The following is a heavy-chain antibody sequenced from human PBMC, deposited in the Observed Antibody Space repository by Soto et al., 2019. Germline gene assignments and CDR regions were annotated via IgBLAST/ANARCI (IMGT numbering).Heavy chain of an antibody. D-gene: IGHD3-22*01. J-gene: IGHJ4*02. CDR2: INPGNGNT. V-gene: IGHV1-3*01. CDR3: ARGGYFDSSNYLAY. CDR1: GYTFTSYG. Sequence: ASVRVSCKASGYTFTSYGINWVRQAPGRGLEWMGWINPGNGNTKYSQQFQGRVIIDRDTSASTAYMELSSLRSEDTAVYYCARGGYFDSSNYLAYWGLGTLVTVSS.